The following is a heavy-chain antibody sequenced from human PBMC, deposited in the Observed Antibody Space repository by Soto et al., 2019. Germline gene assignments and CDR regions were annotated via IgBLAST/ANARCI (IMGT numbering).Heavy chain of an antibody. CDR1: GYTFTSYG. Sequence: QVQLVQSGAEVKKPGASVKVSCKASGYTFTSYGITWVRQAPGQGLEWMGWISAYNGNTNYAQKLQGRVTMTTDTSTSRAYTELRSLRFGDRAVYYGARDRGSYALDYWGQGTLVTLSS. CDR2: ISAYNGNT. J-gene: IGHJ4*02. CDR3: ARDRGSYALDY. D-gene: IGHD1-26*01. V-gene: IGHV1-18*01.